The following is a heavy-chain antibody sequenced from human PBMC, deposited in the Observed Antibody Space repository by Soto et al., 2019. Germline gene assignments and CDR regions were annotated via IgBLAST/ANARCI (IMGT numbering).Heavy chain of an antibody. CDR1: GGSISSGDYY. V-gene: IGHV4-30-4*01. Sequence: QVQLQESGPGLVKPSQTLSLTCTVSGGSISSGDYYWSWIRQPPGKGLEWIGYIYYSGSTYYNPSLKSRVTISVDTSKNQFSLKLSSVTAADTAVYYCARAGITMIVVVQFAFDIWGQGTMVTVSS. D-gene: IGHD3-22*01. CDR3: ARAGITMIVVVQFAFDI. CDR2: IYYSGST. J-gene: IGHJ3*02.